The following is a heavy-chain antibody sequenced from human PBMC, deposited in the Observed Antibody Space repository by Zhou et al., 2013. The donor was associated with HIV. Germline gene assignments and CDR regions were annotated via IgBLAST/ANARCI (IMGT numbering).Heavy chain of an antibody. Sequence: QVQLLQSGTEVKKPGSSVTVSCKASGGIVISIAISWVRQAPGQGLEWMGGIIPIFGRANYAQKFRGRVAITTDESTNTAYMELSGLRSEDTGVYYCARGGGNEYFQPWGQGTRVIVS. D-gene: IGHD1-26*01. V-gene: IGHV1-69*05. CDR2: IIPIFGRA. J-gene: IGHJ1*01. CDR1: GGIVISIA. CDR3: ARGGGNEYFQP.